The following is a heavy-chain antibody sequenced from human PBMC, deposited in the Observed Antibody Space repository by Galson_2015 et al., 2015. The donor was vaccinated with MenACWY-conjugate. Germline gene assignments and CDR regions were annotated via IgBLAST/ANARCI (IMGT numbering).Heavy chain of an antibody. V-gene: IGHV4-4*02. CDR3: ARAGALTYYFDY. Sequence: ETRSLTCAVSGASISSVNWWSWVRQPPGKGLEWIAESYHSGSINYNPSLKSRVTMSVDKSKNQISLKLSSVTTAETAVYYCARAGALTYYFDYWGQGTLVSVSS. D-gene: IGHD1-26*01. J-gene: IGHJ4*02. CDR2: SYHSGSI. CDR1: GASISSVNW.